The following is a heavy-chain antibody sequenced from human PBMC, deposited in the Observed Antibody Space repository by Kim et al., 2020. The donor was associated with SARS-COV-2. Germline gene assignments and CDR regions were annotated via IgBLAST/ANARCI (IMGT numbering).Heavy chain of an antibody. CDR3: ARGSYDFWSGYYTYFFDY. V-gene: IGHV4-59*13. D-gene: IGHD3-3*01. J-gene: IGHJ4*02. CDR1: GGSISYYY. CDR2: IYYSGST. Sequence: SETLSLTCTVSGGSISYYYWSWIRQPPGKGLEWIGYIYYSGSTYYNPSLKSRVSISIDSSKNQFSLRLSSVTAADTAVYYCARGSYDFWSGYYTYFFDYWGQGTLVTVSP.